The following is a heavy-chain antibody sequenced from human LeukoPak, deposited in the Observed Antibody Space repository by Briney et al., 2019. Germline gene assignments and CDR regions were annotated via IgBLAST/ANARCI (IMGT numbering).Heavy chain of an antibody. D-gene: IGHD7-27*01. Sequence: GGSLRLSCAASGFTFSNYWMGWVRQAPGKGLEWVANINQDGSKKFYVDSVKGRFTISRDNAKNSLYLQMNSLRAEDTAVYYCARKMGTLGHAFDIWGQGTMVTVSS. CDR1: GFTFSNYW. V-gene: IGHV3-7*01. CDR2: INQDGSKK. CDR3: ARKMGTLGHAFDI. J-gene: IGHJ3*02.